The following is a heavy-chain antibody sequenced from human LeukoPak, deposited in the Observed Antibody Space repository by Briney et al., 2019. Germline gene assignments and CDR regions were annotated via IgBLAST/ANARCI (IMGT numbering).Heavy chain of an antibody. V-gene: IGHV7-4-1*02. J-gene: IGHJ3*02. CDR3: ARAYGPQWAFDI. Sequence: ASVKASCKASGYTFISYAMNWVRQVPGQWLEWVGWINTNTANPTYAQGFTGRFVFSLDTSVSTAYLQISSLKAEDTAVYYCARAYGPQWAFDIGGQGTTVTVSS. CDR1: GYTFISYA. D-gene: IGHD6-19*01. CDR2: INTNTANP.